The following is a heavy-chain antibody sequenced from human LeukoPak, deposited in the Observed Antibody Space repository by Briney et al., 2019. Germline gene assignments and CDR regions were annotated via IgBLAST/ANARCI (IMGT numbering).Heavy chain of an antibody. CDR2: INPNSGGT. J-gene: IGHJ4*02. Sequence: ASVKVSCKASGYTFTGYYMHWVRQAPGQGLEWMGWINPNSGGTNYAQKFQGWVTMTRDTSISTAYMELSRLRSDDTAVYYCARGGGDYIIPFDYWGQGTLVTVSS. D-gene: IGHD4-17*01. CDR1: GYTFTGYY. V-gene: IGHV1-2*04. CDR3: ARGGGDYIIPFDY.